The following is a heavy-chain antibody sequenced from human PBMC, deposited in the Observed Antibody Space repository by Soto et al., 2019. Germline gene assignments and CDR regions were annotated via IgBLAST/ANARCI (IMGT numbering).Heavy chain of an antibody. V-gene: IGHV4-59*01. CDR2: IYYSGST. CDR1: GGSISSYY. J-gene: IGHJ3*01. Sequence: QVQLQESGPGLVKPSETLSLTCTVSGGSISSYYWSWIRQPPGKGLEWIGYIYYSGSTNYSPSLKSRVTISVDTSKNQFSLKLSSVTAADTAVYYCARVWGGAFDLWGQGTMVTVSS. D-gene: IGHD3-10*01. CDR3: ARVWGGAFDL.